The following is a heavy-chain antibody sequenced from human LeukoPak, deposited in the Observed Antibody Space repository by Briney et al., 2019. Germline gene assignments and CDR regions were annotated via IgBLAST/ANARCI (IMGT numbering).Heavy chain of an antibody. CDR3: ARGSWNGQDYYYMDV. V-gene: IGHV1-69*04. CDR2: IIPILGIA. J-gene: IGHJ6*03. CDR1: GGTFSSYA. D-gene: IGHD1-1*01. Sequence: ASVKVSCKASGGTFSSYAISWVRQAPGQGLEWMGRIIPILGIANYAQKFQGRVTITADKSTSTAYMELSSLRSEDTAVYYCARGSWNGQDYYYMDVWGKGTTVTVSS.